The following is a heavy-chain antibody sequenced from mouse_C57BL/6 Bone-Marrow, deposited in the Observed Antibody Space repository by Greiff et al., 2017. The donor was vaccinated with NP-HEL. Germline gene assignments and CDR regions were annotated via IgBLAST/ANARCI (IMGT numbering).Heavy chain of an antibody. CDR3: ARYRRNAMDY. CDR2: ISGGGGNT. CDR1: GFTFSSYT. Sequence: EVQVVESGGGLVKPGGSLKLSCAASGFTFSSYTMSWVRQTPEKRLEWVATISGGGGNTYYPDSVKGRFTISRDNAKNTLYLQMSSLRSEDTALYYCARYRRNAMDYWGQGTSVTVSS. J-gene: IGHJ4*01. V-gene: IGHV5-9*01.